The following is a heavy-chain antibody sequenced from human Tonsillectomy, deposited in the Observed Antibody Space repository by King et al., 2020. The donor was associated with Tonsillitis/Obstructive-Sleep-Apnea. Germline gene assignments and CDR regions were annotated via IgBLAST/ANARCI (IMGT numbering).Heavy chain of an antibody. CDR2: IDWDDDK. D-gene: IGHD1-26*01. CDR3: ARYQWERRYFDY. CDR1: GFSLSTSGMC. V-gene: IGHV2-70*01. J-gene: IGHJ4*02. Sequence: TLQESGPALVKPTKTLTLTCTFSGFSLSTSGMCVSWIRQPPGKALEWLALIDWDDDKYYSTSLKTRLTISKDTSKNQVVLTMTNMDPVDTATYYCARYQWERRYFDYWGQGTLVTVSS.